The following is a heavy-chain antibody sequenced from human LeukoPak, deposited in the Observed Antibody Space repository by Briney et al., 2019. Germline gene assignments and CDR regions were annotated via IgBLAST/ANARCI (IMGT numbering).Heavy chain of an antibody. V-gene: IGHV4-31*03. CDR3: ARVDGLNPDY. Sequence: SQTLSLTCTVSGGSISSGGYYWSWIRQHPGKGLEWIGYIYYSGSTYYNPSLKSRVTISVDTSKNQFPLKLSSVTAADTAVYYCARVDGLNPDYWGQGTLVTVSS. D-gene: IGHD5-24*01. CDR2: IYYSGST. CDR1: GGSISSGGYY. J-gene: IGHJ4*02.